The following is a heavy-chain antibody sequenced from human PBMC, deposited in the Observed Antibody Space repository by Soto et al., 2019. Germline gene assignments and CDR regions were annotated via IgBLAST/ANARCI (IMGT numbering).Heavy chain of an antibody. D-gene: IGHD2-2*02. Sequence: QVQLVQSGAAVKKPGSSVQVSCKASGGTFSSYAISWVRQAPGQGLEWMGGIIPIFGTANYAQKFQGRVTITADESTSTAYMELSSLRSEDTAVYYCARGDIVVVPASILYFYGMDVWGQGTTVTVSS. J-gene: IGHJ6*02. CDR1: GGTFSSYA. V-gene: IGHV1-69*01. CDR2: IIPIFGTA. CDR3: ARGDIVVVPASILYFYGMDV.